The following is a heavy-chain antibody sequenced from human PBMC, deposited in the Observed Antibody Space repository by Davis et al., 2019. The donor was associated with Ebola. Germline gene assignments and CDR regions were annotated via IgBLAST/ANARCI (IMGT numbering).Heavy chain of an antibody. CDR2: IYYSGST. J-gene: IGHJ6*02. CDR3: AREGYYYYYYGMDV. CDR1: GGSISSGGYY. V-gene: IGHV4-31*03. D-gene: IGHD5-12*01. Sequence: SETLSLTCTVSGGSISSGGYYWSWIRQHPGKGLEWIGCIYYSGSTYYNPSLKSRVTISVDTSKNQFSLKLSSVTAADTAVYYCAREGYYYYYYGMDVWGQGTTVTVSS.